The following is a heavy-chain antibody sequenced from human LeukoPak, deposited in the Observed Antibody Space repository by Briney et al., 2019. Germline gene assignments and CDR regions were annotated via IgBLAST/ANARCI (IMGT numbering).Heavy chain of an antibody. D-gene: IGHD1-26*01. J-gene: IGHJ4*02. CDR1: GGSISSGDYY. CDR2: IYYSGST. CDR3: ARHGYSGSYPPYYFDY. Sequence: PSETLSPTCTVSGGSISSGDYYWSWIRQPPGKGLEWIGSIYYSGSTYYNPSLKSRVTISVDTSKNQFSLKLSSVTAADTAVYYCARHGYSGSYPPYYFDYWGQGTLVTVSS. V-gene: IGHV4-39*01.